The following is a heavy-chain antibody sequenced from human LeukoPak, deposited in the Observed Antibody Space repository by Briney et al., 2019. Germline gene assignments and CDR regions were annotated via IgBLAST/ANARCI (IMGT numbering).Heavy chain of an antibody. J-gene: IGHJ6*02. Sequence: GGSLRLSCAASGFTVSSNCMSWVRQAPGKGLEWVSVIYSGGSTYYADSVKGRFTISRDNCKNTLYLQMNSLRAEDTAVYYCARDLTYYDFWSGYAHYGMDVWGQGTTVTVSS. D-gene: IGHD3-3*01. CDR2: IYSGGST. V-gene: IGHV3-53*01. CDR3: ARDLTYYDFWSGYAHYGMDV. CDR1: GFTVSSNC.